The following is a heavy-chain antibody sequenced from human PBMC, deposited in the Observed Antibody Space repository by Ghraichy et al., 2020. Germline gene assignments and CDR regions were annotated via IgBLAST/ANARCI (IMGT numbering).Heavy chain of an antibody. CDR3: AKDHYYDSSGYPDVFDI. V-gene: IGHV3-23*01. CDR2: ISGSGGST. J-gene: IGHJ3*02. Sequence: LSLTCAASGFTFSSYAMSWVRQAPGKGLEWVSAISGSGGSTYYADSVKGRFTISRDNSKNTLYLQMNSLRAEDTAVYYCAKDHYYDSSGYPDVFDIWGQGTMVTVSS. CDR1: GFTFSSYA. D-gene: IGHD3-22*01.